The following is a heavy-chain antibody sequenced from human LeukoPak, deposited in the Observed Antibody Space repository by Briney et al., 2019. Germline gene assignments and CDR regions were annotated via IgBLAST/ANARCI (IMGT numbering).Heavy chain of an antibody. V-gene: IGHV4-59*08. J-gene: IGHJ4*02. Sequence: SGTLSLTCTVSGGSISGYYWSWIRQPPGKGLEWIGFISYSGGTNYNPSLKSRVTISVDTSKNQFSLKLNSVTAADTAVYYCARHGGSYTFDYWGQGTLVTVSS. CDR3: ARHGGSYTFDY. D-gene: IGHD1-26*01. CDR2: ISYSGGT. CDR1: GGSISGYY.